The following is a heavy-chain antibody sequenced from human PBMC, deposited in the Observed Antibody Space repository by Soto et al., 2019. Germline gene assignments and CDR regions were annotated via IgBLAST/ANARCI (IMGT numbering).Heavy chain of an antibody. J-gene: IGHJ3*02. V-gene: IGHV3-33*01. D-gene: IGHD2-8*01. CDR1: GFTFSIYG. CDR2: LWADGSNA. CDR3: AGEPTGCNDAFDI. Sequence: QVQLEESGGGVVQPGRSLRLSCAASGFTFSIYGMHWVRQAPGKGLEWVASLWADGSNACYADSVKGRFTVSREKSKRTVYMEMNDLRAEYTALCSFAGEPTGCNDAFDIWGQGTMVTVSS.